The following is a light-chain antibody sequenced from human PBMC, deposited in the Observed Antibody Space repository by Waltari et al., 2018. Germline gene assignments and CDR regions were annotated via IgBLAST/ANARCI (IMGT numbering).Light chain of an antibody. Sequence: IVLTKFPGTLSLSPGERATLPCRASQTVRSTYLAWYQQKPGQAPTLLIDGASSRATGIPDRFSGSGSGTDFSLTISSLEPEDFAVYYCQQYDISPLTFGGGTKVEIK. V-gene: IGKV3-20*01. CDR3: QQYDISPLT. CDR2: GAS. J-gene: IGKJ4*01. CDR1: QTVRSTY.